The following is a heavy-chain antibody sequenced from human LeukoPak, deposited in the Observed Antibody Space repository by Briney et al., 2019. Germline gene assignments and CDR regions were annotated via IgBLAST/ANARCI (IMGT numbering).Heavy chain of an antibody. CDR1: GFTFSTYT. J-gene: IGHJ6*03. CDR2: ISSSSSTI. V-gene: IGHV3-48*01. Sequence: GGSLRLSCAASGFTFSTYTMNWVRQAPGKGLEWVSYISSSSSTIYYADSVKGRFTISRDNAKNSLYLQMNSLRAEDTAVYYCAREKYSSSGRVYHYMDVWGKGTTVTVSS. CDR3: AREKYSSSGRVYHYMDV. D-gene: IGHD6-13*01.